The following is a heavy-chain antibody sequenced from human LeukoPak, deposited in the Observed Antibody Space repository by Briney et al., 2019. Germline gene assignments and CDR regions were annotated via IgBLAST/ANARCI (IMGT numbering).Heavy chain of an antibody. Sequence: GASVNLSCKVSGYTLTELSMHWVRQAPGKGREWMGGFDPEDGETIYAQKFQGRVTMTEDTSTDTAYMELSSLRSEDTAVYCCATARTLRYYGMDVWGQGTTVTVSS. J-gene: IGHJ6*02. D-gene: IGHD4/OR15-4a*01. CDR1: GYTLTELS. CDR2: FDPEDGET. V-gene: IGHV1-24*01. CDR3: ATARTLRYYGMDV.